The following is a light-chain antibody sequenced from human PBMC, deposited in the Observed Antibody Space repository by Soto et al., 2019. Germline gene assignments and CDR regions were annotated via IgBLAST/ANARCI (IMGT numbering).Light chain of an antibody. Sequence: QSALTQPASVSGSPGQSITISCTGSSSDVGAYTYVSWYQQHPGKAPKLMIFEVSDRPSGVSNRFSGSKSGNTASLTISGPQAEDEADYYCSPYTTSNTLVVGGGTQLTVL. CDR2: EVS. V-gene: IGLV2-14*01. CDR1: SSDVGAYTY. J-gene: IGLJ2*01. CDR3: SPYTTSNTLV.